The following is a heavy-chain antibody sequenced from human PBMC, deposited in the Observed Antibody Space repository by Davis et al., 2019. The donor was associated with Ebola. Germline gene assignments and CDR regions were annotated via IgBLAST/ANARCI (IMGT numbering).Heavy chain of an antibody. CDR2: ISYDGSNK. D-gene: IGHD1-1*01. CDR3: ARADLRYSLDY. Sequence: GESLKISCAASGFTFSSYGMHWVRQAPGKGLEWVAVISYDGSNKYYADSVKGRFTISRDNSKNTLYLQMNSLRAEDTAVYYCARADLRYSLDYWGQGTLVTVSS. J-gene: IGHJ4*02. CDR1: GFTFSSYG. V-gene: IGHV3-30*03.